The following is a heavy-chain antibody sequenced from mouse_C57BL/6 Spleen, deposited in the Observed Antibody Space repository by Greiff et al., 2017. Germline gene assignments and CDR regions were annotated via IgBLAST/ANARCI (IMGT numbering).Heavy chain of an antibody. CDR2: IYPGSGST. Sequence: VQLQQPGAELVKPGASVKMSCKASGYTFTSYWITWVKQRPGQGLEWIGDIYPGSGSTNYNEKFKSKATLTVDTSSSTAYMQLSSLTSADSAVYYCARYGSSFYWYFDVWGTGTTVTVSS. CDR1: GYTFTSYW. D-gene: IGHD1-1*01. CDR3: ARYGSSFYWYFDV. V-gene: IGHV1-55*01. J-gene: IGHJ1*03.